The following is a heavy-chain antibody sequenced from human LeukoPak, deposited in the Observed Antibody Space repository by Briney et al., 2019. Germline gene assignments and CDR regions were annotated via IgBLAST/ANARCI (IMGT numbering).Heavy chain of an antibody. CDR2: IYYSGST. V-gene: IGHV4-61*08. Sequence: SETLSLTCTVSGGSISSGGYYWSWIRQHPGKGLEWIGYIYYSGSTNYNPSLKSRVTISVDTSKNQFSLKLSSVTAADTAVYYCARAPGGTNYYFDYWGQGTLVTVSS. D-gene: IGHD1-1*01. CDR3: ARAPGGTNYYFDY. J-gene: IGHJ4*02. CDR1: GGSISSGGYY.